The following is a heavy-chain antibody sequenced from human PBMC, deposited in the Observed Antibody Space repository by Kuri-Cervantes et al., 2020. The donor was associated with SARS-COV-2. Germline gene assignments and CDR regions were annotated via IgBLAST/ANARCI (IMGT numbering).Heavy chain of an antibody. J-gene: IGHJ4*02. CDR3: ARTYDFWSGYSSALIDY. CDR2: ISSSGSTI. D-gene: IGHD3-3*01. V-gene: IGHV3-48*03. Sequence: GGSLRLSCAASGFTFSSYEMNWVRQAPGKGLEWVSYISSSGSTIYYADSVKGRFTISRDNAKNSLYLQMNSLRAEDTAVYYCARTYDFWSGYSSALIDYWGQGTPVTVSS. CDR1: GFTFSSYE.